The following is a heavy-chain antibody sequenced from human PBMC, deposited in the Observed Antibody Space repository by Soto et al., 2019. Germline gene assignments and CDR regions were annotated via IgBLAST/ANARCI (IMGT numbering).Heavy chain of an antibody. J-gene: IGHJ4*02. Sequence: PGGSLRLSCAASGFTFSSYEINWVRQAPGKGLEWVSYISSSGSTVYYADSVKGRFTISRDNAKNSLYLQMNSLRAEDTAVYYCARDPNYDGSFDCWGQGTLVTVSS. CDR1: GFTFSSYE. CDR3: ARDPNYDGSFDC. V-gene: IGHV3-48*03. D-gene: IGHD5-12*01. CDR2: ISSSGSTV.